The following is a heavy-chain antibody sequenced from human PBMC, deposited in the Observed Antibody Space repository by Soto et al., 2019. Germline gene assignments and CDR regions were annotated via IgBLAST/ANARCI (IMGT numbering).Heavy chain of an antibody. CDR3: ARPPPAAADSPLVLFDI. D-gene: IGHD6-13*01. V-gene: IGHV3-21*01. Sequence: GGSLRLSCAASGFTFSSYSMNWVRQAPGKGLEWVSSTSSSSSYIYYADSVKGRFTISRDNAKNSLYLQMNSLRAEDTAVYYCARPPPAAADSPLVLFDIWGQGTMVTVSS. J-gene: IGHJ3*02. CDR1: GFTFSSYS. CDR2: TSSSSSYI.